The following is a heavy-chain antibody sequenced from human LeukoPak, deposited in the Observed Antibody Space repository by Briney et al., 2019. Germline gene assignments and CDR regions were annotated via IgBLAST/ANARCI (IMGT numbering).Heavy chain of an antibody. Sequence: SETLSLTCTVSDGSISSSSHYWGWIRQPPGKGLEWIGSIYYSGSTYYNPSLKSRVTISVDTPKNQFSLKLSSVTAADTAMYYCARSFVYDSSGGSGYLDYWGQGTLVTVSS. V-gene: IGHV4-39*01. CDR3: ARSFVYDSSGGSGYLDY. CDR2: IYYSGST. CDR1: DGSISSSSHY. J-gene: IGHJ4*02. D-gene: IGHD3-22*01.